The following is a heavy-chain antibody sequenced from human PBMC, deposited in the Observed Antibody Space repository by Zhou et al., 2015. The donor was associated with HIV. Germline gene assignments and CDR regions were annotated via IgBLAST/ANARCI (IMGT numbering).Heavy chain of an antibody. CDR3: AGDSDVSGPIAFDH. Sequence: LLQSGPEVRKPGSSVKVSCKASGGTFSGSDLSWVRQAPGQGLEWMGRITPMFQTHNYAEKFRARLNITVDRHTSAAYMELSSLTSEDAAVYYCAGDSDVSGPIAFDHWGQGTLVTVSS. D-gene: IGHD3-16*01. CDR1: GGTFSGSD. V-gene: IGHV1-69*06. CDR2: ITPMFQTH. J-gene: IGHJ4*02.